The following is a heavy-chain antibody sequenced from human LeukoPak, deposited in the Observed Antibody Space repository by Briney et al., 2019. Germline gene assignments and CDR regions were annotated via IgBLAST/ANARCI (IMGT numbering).Heavy chain of an antibody. CDR2: INPSDGTT. D-gene: IGHD3-10*01. CDR3: ARGGMVRDRRHFQFDH. V-gene: IGHV1-46*01. Sequence: ASVKVSCKASGYTFTNNYMHCVRQAPGQGLEWMGMINPSDGTTTYAQKFQGRVTMTRDTSTSTVYMDLTRLRSEDTAVYYCARGGMVRDRRHFQFDHWGQGTLVTVSS. J-gene: IGHJ4*02. CDR1: GYTFTNNY.